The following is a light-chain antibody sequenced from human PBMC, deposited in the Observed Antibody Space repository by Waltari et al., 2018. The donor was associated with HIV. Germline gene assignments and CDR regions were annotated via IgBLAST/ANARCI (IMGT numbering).Light chain of an antibody. Sequence: EIVMTQSPAPLSVSPGERATLSCRASQTVIGNLAWYQQKPGQAPRLLVYGASARAAGVPARFTGSGSGTEFTLTISTMQSEDVAVYYCQQYNYWPPYTFGQGTKLEIK. CDR1: QTVIGN. CDR3: QQYNYWPPYT. J-gene: IGKJ2*01. CDR2: GAS. V-gene: IGKV3-15*01.